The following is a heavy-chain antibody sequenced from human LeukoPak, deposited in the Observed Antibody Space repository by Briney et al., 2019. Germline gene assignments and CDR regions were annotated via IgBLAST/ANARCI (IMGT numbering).Heavy chain of an antibody. Sequence: SETLSLTCTVSGGSISSSSYYWGWIRQPPGKGLEWIGSIYYSGSTYYNPSLKSRVTISVDTSKNQFSLKLSSVTAADAAVYYCAVTGRRFGQLVQGGDYWGQGTLVTVSS. D-gene: IGHD6-6*01. V-gene: IGHV4-39*01. CDR1: GGSISSSSYY. CDR2: IYYSGST. J-gene: IGHJ4*02. CDR3: AVTGRRFGQLVQGGDY.